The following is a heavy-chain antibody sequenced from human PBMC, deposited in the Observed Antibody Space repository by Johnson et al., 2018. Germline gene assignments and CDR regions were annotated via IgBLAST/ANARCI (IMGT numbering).Heavy chain of an antibody. J-gene: IGHJ3*02. CDR1: GFTFSNAW. CDR2: IKSKPDGGTT. D-gene: IGHD3-22*01. CDR3: TTDYSYYYDSSGYLTAFDI. Sequence: VQLVEAGGGLVKPGGSLRLSCAASGFTFSNAWMSWVRQAPGKGLEWVGRIKSKPDGGTTDSAAPVKGRFTISRDDSNNTLYLQMNSLKTEDTAVYYCTTDYSYYYDSSGYLTAFDIWGQGTMVTVSS. V-gene: IGHV3-15*01.